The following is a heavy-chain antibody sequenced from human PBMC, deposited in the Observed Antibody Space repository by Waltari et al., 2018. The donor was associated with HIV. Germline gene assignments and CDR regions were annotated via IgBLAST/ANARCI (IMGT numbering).Heavy chain of an antibody. D-gene: IGHD3-10*01. CDR3: TRGPMYNWFDP. Sequence: EVQLVESGGGLVEPGRYLRLYCAASGFKFDDYAMHWVRQPPGKGLEWVSSISWHSIRITYADSVRGRFTISRDNAKKSLYLQMDSLRPEDTALYYCTRGPMYNWFDPWGQGTLVTVSS. J-gene: IGHJ5*02. CDR2: ISWHSIRI. CDR1: GFKFDDYA. V-gene: IGHV3-9*01.